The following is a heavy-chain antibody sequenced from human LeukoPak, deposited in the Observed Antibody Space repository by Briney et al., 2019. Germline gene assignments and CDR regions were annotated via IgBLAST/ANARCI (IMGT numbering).Heavy chain of an antibody. V-gene: IGHV4-59*01. CDR1: GGSINIYY. CDR2: ISKSGNT. D-gene: IGHD3-9*01. J-gene: IGHJ3*02. Sequence: SETLSLTCTVSGGSINIYYWNWIRQPPGKGLEWIGYISKSGNTNYNPSLKSRVTILGDTSKNQFSLKLSSVTAADTAVYYCARARYVNGFYASDIWGQGTMVTVSS. CDR3: ARARYVNGFYASDI.